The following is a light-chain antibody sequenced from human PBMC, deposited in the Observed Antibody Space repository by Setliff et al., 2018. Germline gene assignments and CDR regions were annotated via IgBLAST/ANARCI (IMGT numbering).Light chain of an antibody. J-gene: IGKJ2*01. CDR2: GAS. CDR1: QSVSTN. Sequence: EIVMTQSPATLSVSPGERATLSCRASQSVSTNLAWYQHKPGQAPRLVIHGASTRATGIPARFSGSGSGTEFTLTISSLQSEDFAIYYCQQYNNWPRTFGQGTK. CDR3: QQYNNWPRT. V-gene: IGKV3-15*01.